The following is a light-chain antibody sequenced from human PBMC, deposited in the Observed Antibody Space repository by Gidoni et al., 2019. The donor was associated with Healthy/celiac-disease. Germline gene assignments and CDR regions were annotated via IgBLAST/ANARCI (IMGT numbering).Light chain of an antibody. CDR3: SSYTSSSWV. CDR1: SSDVGGYHY. Sequence: QSALTQPASVSGSPGQSITISCTGTSSDVGGYHYVSWYQQHPGKAPKLMIYDVSTRPSGVSNRFSGSKSGNTASLTISGLQAEDDADYYCSSYTSSSWVFGGGTKLTVL. V-gene: IGLV2-14*01. CDR2: DVS. J-gene: IGLJ3*02.